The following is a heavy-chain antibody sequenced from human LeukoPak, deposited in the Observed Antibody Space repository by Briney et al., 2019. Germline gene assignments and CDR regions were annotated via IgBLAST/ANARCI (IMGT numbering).Heavy chain of an antibody. CDR1: GDSINSLDL. CDR3: AGLVGRYSSGLYYYYFDY. CDR2: MYLSGTT. V-gene: IGHV4-4*02. Sequence: SGTLSLTCTVSGDSINSLDLWSWVRQPPGKGLEWSGEMYLSGTTHSNPSVKSRVTISIDKSKNQFFLNLSSVTAADTAVYYCAGLVGRYSSGLYYYYFDYWGQGTLVTVSS. J-gene: IGHJ4*02. D-gene: IGHD3-22*01.